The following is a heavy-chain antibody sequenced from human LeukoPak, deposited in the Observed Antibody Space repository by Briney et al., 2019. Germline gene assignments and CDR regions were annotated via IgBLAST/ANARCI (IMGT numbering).Heavy chain of an antibody. D-gene: IGHD2-15*01. V-gene: IGHV1-8*02. CDR2: MNPNSGNT. Sequence: ASVKVSCKASGHTFIDYYIHWVRQATGQGLEWMGWMNPNSGNTGYAQKFQGRVTMTRNTSISTAYMELSSLRSEDTAVYYCARGRLPAPGDYWGQGTLVTVSS. CDR3: ARGRLPAPGDY. CDR1: GHTFIDYY. J-gene: IGHJ4*02.